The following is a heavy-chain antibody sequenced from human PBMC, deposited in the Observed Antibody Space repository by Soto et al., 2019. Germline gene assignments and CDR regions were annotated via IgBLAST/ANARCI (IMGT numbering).Heavy chain of an antibody. CDR2: ISGSGDDT. Sequence: EVQLLESGGGLVKWGGSLRVSCAASGFSFSNYAMHWVRQAPGKGLDWVSGISGSGDDTYYADSVKGRFTISRDKSKNTLYLQMNNLRAEDTAVCYCAKARIASIIVRDAFDIWGQGTLVTVSS. V-gene: IGHV3-23*01. D-gene: IGHD3-22*01. CDR1: GFSFSNYA. J-gene: IGHJ3*02. CDR3: AKARIASIIVRDAFDI.